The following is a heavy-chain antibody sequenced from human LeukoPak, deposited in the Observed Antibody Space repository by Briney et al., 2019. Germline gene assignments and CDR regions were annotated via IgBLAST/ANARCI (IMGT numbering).Heavy chain of an antibody. V-gene: IGHV1-69*13. CDR1: GGTFANYA. D-gene: IGHD3-3*01. CDR3: AKGHDDFRQFDY. Sequence: SVKLSCKASGGTFANYAISWVRKAPGQGLEWMGGIIPIFGTGDSAQKFQGRLTITADESTRTTYMELSSLGSEDTAVYYCAKGHDDFRQFDYWGQGTLITVSS. J-gene: IGHJ4*02. CDR2: IIPIFGTG.